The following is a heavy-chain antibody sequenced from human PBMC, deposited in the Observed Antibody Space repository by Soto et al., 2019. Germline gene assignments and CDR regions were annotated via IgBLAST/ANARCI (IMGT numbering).Heavy chain of an antibody. J-gene: IGHJ5*02. V-gene: IGHV2-5*01. Sequence: QITLKESGPTLVKPTQTLTLTCTFSGFSLSTSGVGVGWIRQPPGKALEWLALIFWNDDKRYSTSLNSRLTITKDTSKNQVVLTMTNMDPVDTATYFCAHRQTFNWFDPWGQGTLVTVSS. CDR1: GFSLSTSGVG. CDR2: IFWNDDK. CDR3: AHRQTFNWFDP.